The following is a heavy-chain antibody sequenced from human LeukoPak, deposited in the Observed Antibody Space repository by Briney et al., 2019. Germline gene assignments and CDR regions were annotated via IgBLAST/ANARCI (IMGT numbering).Heavy chain of an antibody. D-gene: IGHD6-13*01. Sequence: SQTLSLTCTVSGASISSGSHYWSWIRQPAGRGLEWIGRIYTSGSTNYNPSLKSRVTISVDTSKNQFSLKLSSVTAADTAVYYCASRVRMGQHLVRSPYGMDVWGQGTTVTVSS. V-gene: IGHV4-61*02. CDR1: GASISSGSHY. J-gene: IGHJ6*02. CDR3: ASRVRMGQHLVRSPYGMDV. CDR2: IYTSGST.